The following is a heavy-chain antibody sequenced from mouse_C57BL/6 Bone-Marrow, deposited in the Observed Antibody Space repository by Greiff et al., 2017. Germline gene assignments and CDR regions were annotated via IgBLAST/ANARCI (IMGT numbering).Heavy chain of an antibody. V-gene: IGHV1-81*01. J-gene: IGHJ1*03. CDR2: IYPRSGNT. CDR3: AREGDCHWYFDV. CDR1: GYTFTSYG. Sequence: VQLQQSGAELARPGASVKLSCKASGYTFTSYGISWVKQRPGQGLEWIGEIYPRSGNTYYNEKFKGKATLTADKSSSTAYMELRSLTSEDSAVYFCAREGDCHWYFDVWGTGTTVTVSS.